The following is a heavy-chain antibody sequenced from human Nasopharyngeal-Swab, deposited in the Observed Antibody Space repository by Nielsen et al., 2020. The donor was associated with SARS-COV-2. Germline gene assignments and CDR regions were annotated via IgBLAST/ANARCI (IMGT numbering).Heavy chain of an antibody. CDR3: TRISSRSYYFDL. D-gene: IGHD3-10*01. CDR2: IHWNSVYR. Sequence: GGSLRLSCAASGFIVSNTYMSWVRQAPGKGLEWVSGIHWNSVYRLYADSVRGRFTISRDNAKNSLYLQMDSLRPEDTALYYCTRISSRSYYFDLWGQGNLVTVSS. J-gene: IGHJ4*02. V-gene: IGHV3-9*01. CDR1: GFIVSNTY.